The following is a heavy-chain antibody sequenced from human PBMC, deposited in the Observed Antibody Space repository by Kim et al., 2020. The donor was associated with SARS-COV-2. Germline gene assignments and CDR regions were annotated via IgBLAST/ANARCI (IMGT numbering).Heavy chain of an antibody. J-gene: IGHJ4*01. V-gene: IGHV4-34*01. CDR2: INHSGST. CDR1: GGSFSGYY. CDR3: ARGQNCSSWYGVNRNFDY. D-gene: IGHD6-13*01. Sequence: SETLSLTCAVYGGSFSGYYWSWIRQPPGKGLEWIGEINHSGSTNYNPSLKSRLTISVDTSKNQFSLKLSSVTAADTAVYYCARGQNCSSWYGVNRNFDY.